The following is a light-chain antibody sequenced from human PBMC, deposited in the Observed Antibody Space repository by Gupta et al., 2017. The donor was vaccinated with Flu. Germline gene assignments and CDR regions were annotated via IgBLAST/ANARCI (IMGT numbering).Light chain of an antibody. Sequence: ELVFTQSLATLSLSPGERATLSCRASQSVSSYLAWYQQKPGQAPRLLIYDASNRATGIPARFSGSGSGTDFTLTISSLEPEDFAVYYCQQRSNWPPFTFGPGTKVDIK. V-gene: IGKV3-11*01. J-gene: IGKJ3*01. CDR1: QSVSSY. CDR2: DAS. CDR3: QQRSNWPPFT.